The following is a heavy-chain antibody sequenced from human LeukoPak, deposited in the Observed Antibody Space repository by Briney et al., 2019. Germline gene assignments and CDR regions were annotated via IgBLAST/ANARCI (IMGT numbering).Heavy chain of an antibody. CDR2: ITDSGRKT. CDR3: AKITKATTPNY. V-gene: IGHV3-23*01. CDR1: GLTFSNYA. D-gene: IGHD4-17*01. Sequence: GGSLRLSCAASGLTFSNYAMNWVRQASGRGLEWVSGITDSGRKTYYADSVKGRFSISRDNSKNAVYLQMSDLRAEDTAVYYCAKITKATTPNYWGQGTLVTGSS. J-gene: IGHJ4*02.